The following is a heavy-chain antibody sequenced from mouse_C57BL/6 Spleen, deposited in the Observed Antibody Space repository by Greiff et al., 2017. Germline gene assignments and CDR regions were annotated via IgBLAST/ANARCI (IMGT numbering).Heavy chain of an antibody. CDR2: IYPSDSET. Sequence: VQLQQPGAELVRPGSSVKLSCKASGYTFTSYWMDWVKQRPGQGLEWIGNIYPSDSETHYNQKFKDKATLTVDKSSSTAYMQLSSLTSEDSAVYYCARRLYSYWYFDVWGTGTTVTVSS. V-gene: IGHV1-61*01. CDR3: ARRLYSYWYFDV. CDR1: GYTFTSYW. J-gene: IGHJ1*03. D-gene: IGHD2-12*01.